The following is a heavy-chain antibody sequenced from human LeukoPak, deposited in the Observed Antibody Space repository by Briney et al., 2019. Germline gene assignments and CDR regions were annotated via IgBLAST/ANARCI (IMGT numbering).Heavy chain of an antibody. CDR3: ARCRGPYYYGLGSPKYNWFDP. V-gene: IGHV4-34*01. Sequence: SETLSLTCAVYGGSFSGYYWSWIRQPPGKGLEWIGEINHSGSTNYNPSLKSRVTISVDTSKNQFSLKLSSVTAADTAVYYCARCRGPYYYGLGSPKYNWFDPWGQGTLVTASP. CDR1: GGSFSGYY. D-gene: IGHD3-10*01. CDR2: INHSGST. J-gene: IGHJ5*02.